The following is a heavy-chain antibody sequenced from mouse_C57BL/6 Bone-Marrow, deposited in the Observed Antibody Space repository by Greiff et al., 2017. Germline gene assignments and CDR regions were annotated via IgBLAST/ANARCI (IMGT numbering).Heavy chain of an antibody. CDR3: ARRAGYYGSSYDYAIDY. J-gene: IGHJ4*01. D-gene: IGHD1-1*01. Sequence: QVQLKQSGPGILQSSQTLSLTCSFSGFSLSTSGMGVSWIRQPSGKGLEWLAHTYWDDDKRYNTSLKSRLTISKDTSRNQLFLKITSVDAADTATYYCARRAGYYGSSYDYAIDYWGQGTSVTVAS. CDR1: GFSLSTSGMG. CDR2: TYWDDDK. V-gene: IGHV8-12*01.